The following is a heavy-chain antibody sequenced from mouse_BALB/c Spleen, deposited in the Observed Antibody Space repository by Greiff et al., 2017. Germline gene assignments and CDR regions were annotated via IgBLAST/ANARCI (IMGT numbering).Heavy chain of an antibody. CDR3: ASYGSRGFAY. Sequence: VKLMESGPGLVAPSQSLSITCTVSGFSLTSYGVHWVRQPPGKGLEWLGVIWAGGSTNYNSALMSRLSISKDNSKSQVFLKMNSLQTDDTAMYYCASYGSRGFAYWGQGTLVTVSA. V-gene: IGHV2-9*02. CDR2: IWAGGST. CDR1: GFSLTSYG. D-gene: IGHD2-2*01. J-gene: IGHJ3*01.